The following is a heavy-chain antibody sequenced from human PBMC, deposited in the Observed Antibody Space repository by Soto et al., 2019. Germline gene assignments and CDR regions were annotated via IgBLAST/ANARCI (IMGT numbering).Heavy chain of an antibody. Sequence: PGGSLRLSCAASGFTFSAFDMNWVRQAPGKGLEWLSYISSSGDNIYSADSVRGRFTISRDNARKSLYLEMHSLRVEDTAVYYCARDNDYGGHFDFWGQGNLVTVSS. D-gene: IGHD4-17*01. CDR2: ISSSGDNI. CDR3: ARDNDYGGHFDF. CDR1: GFTFSAFD. V-gene: IGHV3-48*03. J-gene: IGHJ4*02.